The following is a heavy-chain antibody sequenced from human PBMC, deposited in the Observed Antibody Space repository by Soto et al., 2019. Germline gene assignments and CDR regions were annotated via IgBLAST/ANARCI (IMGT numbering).Heavy chain of an antibody. V-gene: IGHV3-21*01. CDR2: IDSSSSYI. D-gene: IGHD3-22*01. CDR1: AFTFSSYT. CDR3: ARDYYDSSGYPTYGMDV. J-gene: IGHJ6*02. Sequence: GGSLRLSCAASAFTFSSYTMNWVRQAPGRGLEWVSSIDSSSSYIYYVDSLKGRFTISRDNAKNSLYLQMNSLTAEDTAVYYCARDYYDSSGYPTYGMDVWGQGTTVPVSS.